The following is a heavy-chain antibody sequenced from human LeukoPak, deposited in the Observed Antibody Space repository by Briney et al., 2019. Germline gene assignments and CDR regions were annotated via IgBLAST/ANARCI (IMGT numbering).Heavy chain of an antibody. CDR3: ARLSAYYYGSYFYYYMDV. J-gene: IGHJ6*03. V-gene: IGHV3-7*01. CDR2: IKQDESEK. CDR1: GFSFSSYW. D-gene: IGHD3-10*01. Sequence: GGSLRLSCEASGFSFSSYWMTWVRQPPGKGPEWMANIKQDESEKYSVDSVKGRFTISRDNAKNSVYLHMNSLRAEDTALYYCARLSAYYYGSYFYYYMDVWGKGTTVTVSS.